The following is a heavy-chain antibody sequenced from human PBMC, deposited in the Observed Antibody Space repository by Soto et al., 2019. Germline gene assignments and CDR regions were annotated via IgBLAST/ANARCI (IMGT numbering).Heavy chain of an antibody. CDR2: IYYSGST. Sequence: ETLSLTCTVSGGSISSYYWSWIRQPPGKGLEWIGYIYYSGSTNYNPSLKSRVTISVDTSKNQFSLKLSSVTAADTAVYYCAREHGYDFWSGYYNRWFDPWGQGTLVTVSS. V-gene: IGHV4-59*01. D-gene: IGHD3-3*01. CDR3: AREHGYDFWSGYYNRWFDP. CDR1: GGSISSYY. J-gene: IGHJ5*02.